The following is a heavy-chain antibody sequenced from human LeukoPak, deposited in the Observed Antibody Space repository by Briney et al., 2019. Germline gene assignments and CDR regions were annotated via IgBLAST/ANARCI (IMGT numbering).Heavy chain of an antibody. CDR2: ISAGSDYI. V-gene: IGHV3-21*05. Sequence: GGSLRLSCAASGFSFTGYSMTWVRQAPGKGLEWIPYISAGSDYIFYADSVKGRFTISRDNAKKSVSLQMNSLRADDTAVYYCARWGLGPSFDYWGQGNLVTVAS. J-gene: IGHJ4*02. CDR3: ARWGLGPSFDY. CDR1: GFSFTGYS. D-gene: IGHD1-26*01.